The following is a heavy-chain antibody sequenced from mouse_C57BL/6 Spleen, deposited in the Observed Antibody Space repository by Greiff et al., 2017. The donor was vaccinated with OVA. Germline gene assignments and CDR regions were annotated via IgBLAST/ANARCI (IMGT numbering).Heavy chain of an antibody. D-gene: IGHD4-1*02. CDR2: INPSTGGT. CDR3: ARATGTKDAMDY. CDR1: GYSFTGYY. Sequence: EVQLQQSGPELVKPGASVKISCKASGYSFTGYYMNWVKQSPEKSLEWIGEINPSTGGTTYNQKFKAKATLTVDKSSSTAYMQRKSLTSEDSAVYYCARATGTKDAMDYWGQGTSVTVSS. J-gene: IGHJ4*01. V-gene: IGHV1-42*01.